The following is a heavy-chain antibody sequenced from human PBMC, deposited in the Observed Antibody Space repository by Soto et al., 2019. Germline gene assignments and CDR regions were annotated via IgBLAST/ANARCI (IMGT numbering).Heavy chain of an antibody. CDR2: IYWNDDK. D-gene: IGHD5-12*01. CDR3: AHMGGGLRSPYFDY. V-gene: IGHV2-5*01. CDR1: GFSLSTSGVG. Sequence: QITLKESGPPLVKPTQTLTLTCTFSGFSLSTSGVGVGWIRQPPGKALEWLALIYWNDDKRYSPSLKSRLTIPKDTPKNQVVLKMTTMDPGEKATYYCAHMGGGLRSPYFDYWGQGTLVTVSS. J-gene: IGHJ4*02.